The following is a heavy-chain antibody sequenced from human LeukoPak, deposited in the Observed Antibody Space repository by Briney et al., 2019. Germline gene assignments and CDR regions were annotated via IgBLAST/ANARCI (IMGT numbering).Heavy chain of an antibody. V-gene: IGHV1-46*02. J-gene: IGHJ4*02. Sequence: GASVKVSCKSSGHTLNNHSIHWVRQAPGQGLEWVGIINPSSGGTNYAQKFRGRVTMTRDTSTSTAYMELSSLRSEDTAVYYCARDQRDSSGYHYYYFDYWGQGTLVTVSS. CDR3: ARDQRDSSGYHYYYFDY. CDR1: GHTLNNHS. D-gene: IGHD3-22*01. CDR2: INPSSGGT.